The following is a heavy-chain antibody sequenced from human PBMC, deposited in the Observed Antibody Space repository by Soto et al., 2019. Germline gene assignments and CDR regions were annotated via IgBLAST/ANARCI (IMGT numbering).Heavy chain of an antibody. V-gene: IGHV3-13*01. Sequence: GGSLRLSCAASGFTFSSYDMHWVRQATGKGLEWVSAIGTAGDTYYPGSEKGRFTISRENAKNSLYLQMNRLRVEDTSVYYCARDTLNCCWQTGLDYYYYYGMDVWGQGTTVTSSS. J-gene: IGHJ6*02. CDR1: GFTFSSYD. CDR2: IGTAGDT. CDR3: ARDTLNCCWQTGLDYYYYYGMDV. D-gene: IGHD1-20*01.